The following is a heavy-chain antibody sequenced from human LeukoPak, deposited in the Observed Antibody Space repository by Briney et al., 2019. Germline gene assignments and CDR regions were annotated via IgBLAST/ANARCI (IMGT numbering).Heavy chain of an antibody. CDR1: GFTFSSYA. V-gene: IGHV3-30-3*01. CDR2: ISYDGSNK. D-gene: IGHD5-18*01. Sequence: PGRSLRLSCAASGFTFSSYAMHWVRQAPGKGLEWVAVISYDGSNKYYADSVKGRFTISRDNSKNTLYLQMNSLRAEGTAVYYCARGYSYGTSRYYYGMDVWGQGTTVTVSS. J-gene: IGHJ6*02. CDR3: ARGYSYGTSRYYYGMDV.